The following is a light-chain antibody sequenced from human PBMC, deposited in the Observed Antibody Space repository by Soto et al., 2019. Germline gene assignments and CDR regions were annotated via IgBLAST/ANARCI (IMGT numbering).Light chain of an antibody. CDR2: EGS. J-gene: IGLJ3*02. V-gene: IGLV2-23*01. CDR1: SSDVGSYDL. CDR3: CSYAGSGTWV. Sequence: QSALTQPASVSGSPGQSLTISCTGTSSDVGSYDLVSWYQQHPGKAPKVMIYEGSKRPSGVSNRFSGSKSGNTASLTISGLQAEDEGDYYCCSYAGSGTWVFGGGTKLTVL.